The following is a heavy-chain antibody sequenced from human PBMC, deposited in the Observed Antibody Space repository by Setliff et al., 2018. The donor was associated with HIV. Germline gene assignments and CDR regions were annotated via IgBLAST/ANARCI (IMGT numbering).Heavy chain of an antibody. D-gene: IGHD6-13*01. CDR2: IYYSGST. CDR1: GGSISSSSYY. J-gene: IGHJ4*02. Sequence: SETLSLTCTVSGGSISSSSYYWGWIRQPPGKGLEWIGNIYYSGSTFYNPSLKSRVTIYVDTSKNQFSLKLSSVTAADTAIYFCAASYGSSWFGPFDYWGQGTLVTVSS. V-gene: IGHV4-39*01. CDR3: AASYGSSWFGPFDY.